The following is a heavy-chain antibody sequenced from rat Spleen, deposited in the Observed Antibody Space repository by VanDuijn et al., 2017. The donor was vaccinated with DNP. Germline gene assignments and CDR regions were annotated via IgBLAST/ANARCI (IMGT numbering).Heavy chain of an antibody. Sequence: EVQLVESGGALVQPGRSMKLSCAASGFTFSRFPLAWVRQIPMKGLEWVTSISPSGGGTYYRDSVKGRFTISRDNAKNSLYLQMDSLRSEDTATYFCATYYGYNSYFFDYWGQGVMVTVSS. V-gene: IGHV5-46*01. CDR2: ISPSGGGT. CDR1: GFTFSRFP. J-gene: IGHJ2*01. CDR3: ATYYGYNSYFFDY. D-gene: IGHD1-9*01.